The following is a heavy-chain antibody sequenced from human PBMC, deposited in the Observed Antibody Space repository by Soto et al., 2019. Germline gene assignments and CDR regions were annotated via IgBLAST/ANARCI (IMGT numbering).Heavy chain of an antibody. J-gene: IGHJ5*02. Sequence: ASVKVSCKASGFTFTRSAVQWVRQARGQRLEWIGRIVVDGANTNYAQKFQERVTITRDMSTSTAYMELSSLRSEDTAVYYCAADPFCSSTNCYNWFDPWGQGTLVTVS. V-gene: IGHV1-58*01. D-gene: IGHD2-2*01. CDR2: IVVDGANT. CDR1: GFTFTRSA. CDR3: AADPFCSSTNCYNWFDP.